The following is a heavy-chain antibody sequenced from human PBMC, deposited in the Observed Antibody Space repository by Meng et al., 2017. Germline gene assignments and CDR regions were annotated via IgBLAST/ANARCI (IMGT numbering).Heavy chain of an antibody. CDR3: ARGDYSGSGSFWRESQYYFDY. CDR1: GGSISSSSYY. Sequence: SETLSLTCTVSGGSISSSSYYWGWIRQPPGKGLEWIGSIYYSGSTYYNPSLKSRVTISVDTSKNQFSPKLSSVTAADTAVYYCARGDYSGSGSFWRESQYYFDYWGQGTLVTVSS. CDR2: IYYSGST. V-gene: IGHV4-39*07. J-gene: IGHJ4*02. D-gene: IGHD3-10*01.